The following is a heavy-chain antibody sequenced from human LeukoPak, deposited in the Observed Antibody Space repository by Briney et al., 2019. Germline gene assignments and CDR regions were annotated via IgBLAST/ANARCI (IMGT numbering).Heavy chain of an antibody. CDR2: INVDGSRT. D-gene: IGHD4-23*01. Sequence: GGSLRLSCVASELTLSSYWMHWVRQAPGKGLVWVSRINVDGSRTNYADSVQGRFTISRDNAKNTVYLQVNSLRAEDTAVYYCTRDSRGKAFDYWGQGTLVTASS. V-gene: IGHV3-74*01. J-gene: IGHJ4*02. CDR1: ELTLSSYW. CDR3: TRDSRGKAFDY.